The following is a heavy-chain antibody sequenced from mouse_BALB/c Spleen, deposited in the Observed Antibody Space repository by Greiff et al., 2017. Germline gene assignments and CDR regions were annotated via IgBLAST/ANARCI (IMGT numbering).Heavy chain of an antibody. J-gene: IGHJ4*01. CDR1: GYSFTSYW. CDR3: TKNYYGSSRESYYAMDY. Sequence: EVKLQESGTVLARPGASVKMSCKASGYSFTSYWMHWVKQRPGQGLEWIGAIYPGNSDTSYNQKFKGKAKLTAVTSASTAYMELSSLTNEDSAVYYCTKNYYGSSRESYYAMDYWGQGTSVTVSS. CDR2: IYPGNSDT. V-gene: IGHV1-5*01. D-gene: IGHD1-1*01.